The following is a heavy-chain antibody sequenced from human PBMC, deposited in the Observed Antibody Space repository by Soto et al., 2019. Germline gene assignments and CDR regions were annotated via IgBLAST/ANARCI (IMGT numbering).Heavy chain of an antibody. D-gene: IGHD2-15*01. Sequence: EVQLVESGGGLVKPGGSLRLSCAASGFTFSSYSMNWVRQAPGKGLEWVSCISSSSSYIYYADSVKGRFTISRDNAKNSLYLQMNSLRAEDTAVYYCATAVIVVVAAKGKIEDYWGQGTLVTVSS. CDR3: ATAVIVVVAAKGKIEDY. CDR2: ISSSSSYI. J-gene: IGHJ4*02. V-gene: IGHV3-21*01. CDR1: GFTFSSYS.